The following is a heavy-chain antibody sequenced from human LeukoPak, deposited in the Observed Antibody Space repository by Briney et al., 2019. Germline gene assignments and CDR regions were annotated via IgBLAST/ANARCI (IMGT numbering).Heavy chain of an antibody. CDR3: ARGGEAFDI. D-gene: IGHD3-16*01. V-gene: IGHV4-30-2*03. J-gene: IGHJ3*02. CDR2: IYHSGST. Sequence: SEALSLTCAVSGGSISSGGHSWSWIRQPPGKGLEWIGSIYHSGSTYYNPSLKSRVTISVDTSKNQFSLKLSSVTAADTAVYYCARGGEAFDIWGQGTMVTVSS. CDR1: GGSISSGGHS.